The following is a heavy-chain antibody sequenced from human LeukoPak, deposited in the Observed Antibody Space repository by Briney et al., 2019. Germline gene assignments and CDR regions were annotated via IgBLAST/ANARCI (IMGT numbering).Heavy chain of an antibody. Sequence: PGGSLRLSCAASGFPFGSFAMSWVRQAPGKGLECISAISGRGGRTYYADSVKGRFTISRDNSKNTLYLQMDSLRAEDTAVYYCARDYGDYDGMDVWGQGTSVTVSS. CDR3: ARDYGDYDGMDV. J-gene: IGHJ6*02. D-gene: IGHD4-17*01. CDR1: GFPFGSFA. V-gene: IGHV3-23*01. CDR2: ISGRGGRT.